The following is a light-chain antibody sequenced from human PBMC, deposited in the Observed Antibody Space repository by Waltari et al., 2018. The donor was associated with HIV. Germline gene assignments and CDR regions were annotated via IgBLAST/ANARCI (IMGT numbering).Light chain of an antibody. CDR3: GTWDSSLSAV. J-gene: IGLJ3*02. V-gene: IGLV1-51*01. Sequence: QSVLTQPPSVSAAPGQTVTISCSGSSPNIGSHSVSWYQQLPVTAPKLLIYDNNKRPSGIPDRFSGSKSCTSATVGITGLQTGDEADYYCGTWDSSLSAVFGGGTKLTVL. CDR2: DNN. CDR1: SPNIGSHS.